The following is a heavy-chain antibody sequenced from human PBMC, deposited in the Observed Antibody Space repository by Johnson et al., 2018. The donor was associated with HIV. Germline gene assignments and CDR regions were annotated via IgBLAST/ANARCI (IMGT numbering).Heavy chain of an antibody. CDR2: INWNGGST. CDR1: GFTFSSYD. D-gene: IGHD3-16*01. J-gene: IGHJ3*01. V-gene: IGHV3-20*04. Sequence: VQLVESGGGLVQPGGSLRLSCAASGFTFSSYDMHWVRQAPGKGLEWVSGINWNGGSTGYADSVKGRFTISRDNAKNSLYLQMNSLRAEDTALYYCARGLWLTPDVFDFWGQGTMVTVSS. CDR3: ARGLWLTPDVFDF.